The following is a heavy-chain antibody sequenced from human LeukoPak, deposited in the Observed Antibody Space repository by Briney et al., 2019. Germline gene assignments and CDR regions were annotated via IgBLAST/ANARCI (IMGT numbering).Heavy chain of an antibody. CDR1: GFTFSDYW. Sequence: GGSLRLSCAVSGFTFSDYWMNWVRQAPGKGLEWVASIYLNGGEKSYVDSVKGRFTISRDNPKNSLYLQMSSLRAEDTGVYYCARDGAAAGLYFDLWGQGTLVTVSS. CDR2: IYLNGGEK. CDR3: ARDGAAAGLYFDL. J-gene: IGHJ4*01. D-gene: IGHD6-13*01. V-gene: IGHV3-7*01.